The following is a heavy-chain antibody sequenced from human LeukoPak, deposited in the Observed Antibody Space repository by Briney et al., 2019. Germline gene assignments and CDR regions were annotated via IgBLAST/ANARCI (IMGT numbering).Heavy chain of an antibody. CDR3: AREGAPWGYSYGQLSD. V-gene: IGHV4-34*01. J-gene: IGHJ4*02. Sequence: SETLSLTCAVYGGSFSGYYWSWIRQPPGKGLEWIGEISHSGSTNYNPSLKSRVTISVDTSKNQFSLKLSSVTAADTAVYYCAREGAPWGYSYGQLSDWGQGTLVTVSS. CDR2: ISHSGST. CDR1: GGSFSGYY. D-gene: IGHD5-18*01.